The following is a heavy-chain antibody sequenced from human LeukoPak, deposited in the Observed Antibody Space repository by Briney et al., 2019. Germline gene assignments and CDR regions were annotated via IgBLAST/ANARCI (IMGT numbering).Heavy chain of an antibody. CDR2: INPSGGST. CDR1: GYTFTSYY. D-gene: IGHD3-10*01. V-gene: IGHV1-46*01. J-gene: IGHJ4*02. Sequence: GASVKVSCKASGYTFTSYYMHWVRQAPGQGLEWMGIINPSGGSTSYEQKFQGRVTMTRDTSTSTVYMELSSLRSEDTAVYYCARVSEMVRGVVLGYYFDYWGQGTLVTVSS. CDR3: ARVSEMVRGVVLGYYFDY.